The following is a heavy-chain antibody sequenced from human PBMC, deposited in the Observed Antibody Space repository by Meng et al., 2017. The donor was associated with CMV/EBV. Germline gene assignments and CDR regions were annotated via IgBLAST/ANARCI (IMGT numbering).Heavy chain of an antibody. CDR2: IYSGGST. D-gene: IGHD2-21*01. CDR3: TLAQDYYYGMDV. Sequence: GGSLRLSCAASGFNVSSNYMSWVRQAPGKGLEWVSVIYSGGSTYYADSVKGRFTISRDNSKNTLYLQMNSLRAEDTAVYYCTLAQDYYYGMDVWGQGTTVTVSS. V-gene: IGHV3-53*01. J-gene: IGHJ6*02. CDR1: GFNVSSNY.